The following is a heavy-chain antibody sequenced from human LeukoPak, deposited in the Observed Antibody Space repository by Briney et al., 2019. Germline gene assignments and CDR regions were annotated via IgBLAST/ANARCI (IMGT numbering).Heavy chain of an antibody. CDR1: GYTFTSYY. V-gene: IGHV1-46*01. CDR3: ARDPSSSSWLPKLAR. D-gene: IGHD3-22*01. CDR2: INPSGGST. Sequence: ASVKVSCKASGYTFTSYYMHWVRQAPGQGLEWMGIINPSGGSTSYAQKFQGRVTITTDESTSTAYMELSSLRSEDTAVYYCARDPSSSSWLPKLARWGQGTLVTVSS. J-gene: IGHJ1*01.